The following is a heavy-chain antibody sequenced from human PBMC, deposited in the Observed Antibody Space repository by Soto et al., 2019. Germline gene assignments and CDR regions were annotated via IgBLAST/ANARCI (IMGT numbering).Heavy chain of an antibody. Sequence: SETLSLTCAVYGGSFSGYYWSWIRQPPGKGLEWIGEINHSGSTNYNPSLKSRVTISVDTSKNQFSLKLSSVTAADTAVYYCARSLGYFSSTSCRNPPTAMALGFFDYWGQGTLVTVS. CDR1: GGSFSGYY. J-gene: IGHJ4*02. CDR2: INHSGST. CDR3: ARSLGYFSSTSCRNPPTAMALGFFDY. D-gene: IGHD2-2*01. V-gene: IGHV4-34*01.